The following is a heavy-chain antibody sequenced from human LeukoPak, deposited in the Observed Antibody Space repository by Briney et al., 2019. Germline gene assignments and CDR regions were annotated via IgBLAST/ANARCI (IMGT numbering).Heavy chain of an antibody. CDR2: ISWNSGSI. J-gene: IGHJ3*02. V-gene: IGHV3-9*01. CDR1: GFTFDDYA. D-gene: IGHD1-1*01. CDR3: ARELEAFDI. Sequence: GRSLRLSCAASGFTFDDYAMHWVRQAPGKGLEWVSGISWNSGSIGYADSVKGRFTISRDNAKNSLYLQMYSLRAEDTALYYCARELEAFDIWGQGTMVTVSS.